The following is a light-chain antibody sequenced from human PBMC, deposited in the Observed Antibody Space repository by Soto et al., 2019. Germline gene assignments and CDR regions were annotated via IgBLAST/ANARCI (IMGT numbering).Light chain of an antibody. CDR2: EGS. CDR3: CSYAGSGSPVI. CDR1: SSDVGTYNL. J-gene: IGLJ2*01. V-gene: IGLV2-23*01. Sequence: QSALTQPASVSGSPGQSITICCTGTSSDVGTYNLVSWYQQHPGKAPKLIIYEGSKRPSGVSNRFSGSKSGNAASLTISGLETEDEADYFCCSYAGSGSPVIFGGGTKLTVL.